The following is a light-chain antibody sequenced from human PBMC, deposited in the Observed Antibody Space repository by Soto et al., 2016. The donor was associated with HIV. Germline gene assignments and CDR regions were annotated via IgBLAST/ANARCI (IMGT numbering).Light chain of an antibody. CDR2: DDT. CDR1: NIEIRS. V-gene: IGLV3-21*03. Sequence: SYVLTQPPSVSVAPGKTARITCGGDNIEIRSVHWYQQKPGQAPVLVVYDDTDRPSGISGRFAGSNSGSAATLTITKVEFGDEADYYCQVWDETSDSAVFAGGTKVTV. J-gene: IGLJ2*01. CDR3: QVWDETSDSAV.